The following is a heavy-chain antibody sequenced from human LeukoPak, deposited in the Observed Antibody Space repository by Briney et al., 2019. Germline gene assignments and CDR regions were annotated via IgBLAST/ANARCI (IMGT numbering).Heavy chain of an antibody. CDR2: IKEDGSEK. CDR1: GFTFSNYW. D-gene: IGHD2-2*01. CDR3: ARDGRLDCSSTSCYDLDY. Sequence: GGSLRLSCAASGFTFSNYWMTWVRQAPGKGLEWVASIKEDGSEKYYVDSVKGRFTISRDNAKISLYLQVNSLRAEDTAVHYCARDGRLDCSSTSCYDLDYWGQGTLVTVSS. J-gene: IGHJ4*02. V-gene: IGHV3-7*01.